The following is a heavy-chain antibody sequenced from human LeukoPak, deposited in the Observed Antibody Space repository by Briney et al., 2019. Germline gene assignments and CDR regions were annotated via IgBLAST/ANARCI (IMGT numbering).Heavy chain of an antibody. Sequence: PGGSLGLSCAASGFTFSSYWMHWVRQAPGKGLVWVSRINIDGNTSNYADSVKGRFTISRDNAKNAVYLQMNSLRVEDTAVYYCARASALATPPFAYWGQGTLVTVSS. CDR1: GFTFSSYW. CDR3: ARASALATPPFAY. CDR2: INIDGNTS. D-gene: IGHD5-12*01. V-gene: IGHV3-74*01. J-gene: IGHJ4*02.